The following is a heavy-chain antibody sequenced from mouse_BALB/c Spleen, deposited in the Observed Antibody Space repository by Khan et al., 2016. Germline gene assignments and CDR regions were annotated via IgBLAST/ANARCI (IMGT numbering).Heavy chain of an antibody. J-gene: IGHJ2*01. CDR2: ISYSGST. CDR1: GYSITSDYA. V-gene: IGHV3-2*02. D-gene: IGHD1-1*01. Sequence: EVELVESGPGLVKPSQSLSLTCTVTGYSITSDYAWNWIRQFPGNKLEWMGYISYSGSTSYNPSLKSRISITRDTSKNQFFLQLNSVTTEDTATYYCAREAAFITTVVDYFDYWGQGTTLTVSS. CDR3: AREAAFITTVVDYFDY.